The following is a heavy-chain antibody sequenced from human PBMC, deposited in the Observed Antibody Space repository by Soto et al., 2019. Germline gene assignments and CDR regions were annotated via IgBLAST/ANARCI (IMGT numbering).Heavy chain of an antibody. CDR3: ARPSYYYDSSGYYAYYYGMDV. D-gene: IGHD3-22*01. V-gene: IGHV1-69*13. J-gene: IGHJ6*02. CDR1: GGTFSSYA. CDR2: IIPIFGTA. Sequence: SVKVSCKASGGTFSSYAISWVRQAPGQGLEWMGGIIPIFGTANYAQRFQGRVTITADESTSTAYMELSSLRSEDTAVYYCARPSYYYDSSGYYAYYYGMDVWGQGTTVTVSS.